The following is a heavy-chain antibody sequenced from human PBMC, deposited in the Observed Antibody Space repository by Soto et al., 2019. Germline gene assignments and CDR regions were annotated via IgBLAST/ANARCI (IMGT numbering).Heavy chain of an antibody. J-gene: IGHJ3*02. D-gene: IGHD3-10*01. CDR2: TYYRSQWHN. Sequence: SQTLSRTCAISGDIVFSNTATLNWIRQSPSRGLEWLGRTYYRSQWHNDYAESVKSRITINPDTSNIQCSLQLNSVTPEDTAVYYCARERGFLSEALDIWGRGTMVTVS. CDR1: GDIVFSNTAT. V-gene: IGHV6-1*01. CDR3: ARERGFLSEALDI.